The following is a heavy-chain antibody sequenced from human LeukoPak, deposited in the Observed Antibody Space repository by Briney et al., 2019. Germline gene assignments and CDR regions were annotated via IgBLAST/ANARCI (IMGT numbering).Heavy chain of an antibody. J-gene: IGHJ3*02. V-gene: IGHV4-34*01. CDR2: INHSGST. CDR1: GGSFSGYC. CDR3: ARDGSSGWYAGEAFDI. Sequence: SETLSLTCAVYGGSFSGYCWSWIRQPPGKGLEWIGEINHSGSTNYNPSLKSRVTISVDTSKNQFSLKLTSVTAADTAVYYCARDGSSGWYAGEAFDIWGQGTMVTVSS. D-gene: IGHD6-19*01.